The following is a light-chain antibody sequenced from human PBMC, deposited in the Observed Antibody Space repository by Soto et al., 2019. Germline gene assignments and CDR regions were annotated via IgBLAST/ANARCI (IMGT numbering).Light chain of an antibody. Sequence: EIVVTQSPCTLSLSPGERATLSCRASHSVSSSYLAWYQQKTGQAPRLLIYGASSRATGITDRFSGSGSGTDFTLTISRLEPEDFAVYYCQQYGRSPRTFGQGTKVDIK. CDR3: QQYGRSPRT. CDR2: GAS. CDR1: HSVSSSY. V-gene: IGKV3-20*01. J-gene: IGKJ1*01.